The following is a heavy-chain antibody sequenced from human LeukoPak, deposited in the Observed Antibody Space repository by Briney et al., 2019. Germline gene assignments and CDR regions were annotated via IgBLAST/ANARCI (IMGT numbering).Heavy chain of an antibody. D-gene: IGHD3-10*01. CDR3: AKVFEVRGARRPKDY. CDR2: ISYDGGNK. V-gene: IGHV3-30*18. Sequence: GRSLRLSCAASGFTFSDYGMHWVRQAPGKGLEWVALISYDGGNKFYADSVRDRFTISRDNSRNTLFLQMNSLRIEDTAVYYCAKVFEVRGARRPKDYWGQGTLVIVSS. CDR1: GFTFSDYG. J-gene: IGHJ4*02.